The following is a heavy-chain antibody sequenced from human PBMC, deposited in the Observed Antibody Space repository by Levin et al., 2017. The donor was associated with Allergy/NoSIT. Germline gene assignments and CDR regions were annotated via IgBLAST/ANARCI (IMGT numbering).Heavy chain of an antibody. Sequence: SETLSLTCAVYGGSFSGYYWSWIRQPPGKGLEWIGEINHSGSTNYNPSLKSRVTISVDTSKNQFSLKLSSVTAADTAVYYCARPYTDSTDYWGQGTLVTVSS. CDR3: ARPYTDSTDY. J-gene: IGHJ4*02. CDR2: INHSGST. D-gene: IGHD2-2*02. V-gene: IGHV4-34*01. CDR1: GGSFSGYY.